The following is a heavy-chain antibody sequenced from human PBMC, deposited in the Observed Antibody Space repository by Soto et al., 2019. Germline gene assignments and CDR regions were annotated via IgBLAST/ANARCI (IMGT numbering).Heavy chain of an antibody. CDR2: FRESGGTT. V-gene: IGHV3-23*01. Sequence: PGGSLRLSCAASGFAFSTSAMSWVRQAPGKGLEWVSTFRESGGTTHYANSVKGRFTISRDNAKNTLYLQMNSLRAEDTAVYYCARVSGFSSSWYDYWGQGTLITVSS. CDR3: ARVSGFSSSWYDY. D-gene: IGHD6-13*01. J-gene: IGHJ4*02. CDR1: GFAFSTSA.